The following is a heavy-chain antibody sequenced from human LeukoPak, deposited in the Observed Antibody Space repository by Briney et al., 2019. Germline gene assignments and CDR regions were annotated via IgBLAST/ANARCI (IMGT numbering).Heavy chain of an antibody. CDR2: ISGSGDTT. D-gene: IGHD5-12*01. V-gene: IGHV3-23*01. CDR1: GFTFRNYA. Sequence: GGSLRLSCAGSGFTFRNYALTWVRQAPGMGLEWVSGISGSGDTTYYADSVKGRFTISRDNSKNTLYLQINSLRVEDTAVYYCAKEGYPADDYWGQGTLVTVPS. CDR3: AKEGYPADDY. J-gene: IGHJ4*02.